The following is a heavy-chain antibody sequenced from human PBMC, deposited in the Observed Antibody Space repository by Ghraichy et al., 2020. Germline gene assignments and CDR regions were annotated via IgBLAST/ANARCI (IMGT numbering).Heavy chain of an antibody. CDR3: VRDPGIGVDRFDP. V-gene: IGHV1-18*01. CDR2: ISGYNGDT. CDR1: GYTFSTNA. J-gene: IGHJ5*02. D-gene: IGHD2-15*01. Sequence: ASVKVSCKASGYTFSTNAISWVRQAPGQGLEWMGWISGYNGDTNYAQSLQGRVTLTTDTSTSTAYMELRSLRSDDTAMYYCVRDPGIGVDRFDPWGQGTLVTVSS.